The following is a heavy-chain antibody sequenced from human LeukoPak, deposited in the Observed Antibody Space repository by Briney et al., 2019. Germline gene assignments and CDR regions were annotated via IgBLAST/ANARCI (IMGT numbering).Heavy chain of an antibody. CDR1: GGSISSYY. V-gene: IGHV4-39*07. J-gene: IGHJ3*02. D-gene: IGHD6-13*01. CDR3: ATPNRIYSSSWQGAFDI. CDR2: IYYDEST. Sequence: ASETLSLTCTVSGGSISSYYWGWIRQPPGKGLEWIGNIYYDESTYYNPSLKSRVTISVDTSKNQFSLKLSSVTAADTAVYYCATPNRIYSSSWQGAFDIWGQGTMVTVSS.